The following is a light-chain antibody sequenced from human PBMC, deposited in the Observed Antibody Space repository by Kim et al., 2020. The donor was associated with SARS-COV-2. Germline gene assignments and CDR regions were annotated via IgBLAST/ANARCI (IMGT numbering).Light chain of an antibody. CDR3: QTWGSGMGV. CDR2: VDSDGSH. V-gene: IGLV4-69*01. Sequence: ASGKLTCPLSSGHSSYAIAWHQQQPEKGHRYLMKVDSDGSHSKGDGVPNRFSGSSSGTERYLSISSLQSDDEADYYCQTWGSGMGVFGGGTQLTVL. J-gene: IGLJ3*02. CDR1: SGHSSYA.